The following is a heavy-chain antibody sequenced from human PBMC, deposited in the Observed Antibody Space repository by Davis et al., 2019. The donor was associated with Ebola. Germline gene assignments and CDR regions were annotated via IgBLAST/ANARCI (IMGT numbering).Heavy chain of an antibody. V-gene: IGHV3-66*01. J-gene: IGHJ4*02. CDR2: LYGGGSA. CDR3: ARDRGSDWYFDL. Sequence: GESLKISCAASGLTVSSTYMNCVRQAPEKGLEWIAVLYGGGSAYYADSVRGRFSISRDNSKKMFYLQMNSLRVEDTALYYCARDRGSDWYFDLWGQGTLVTVSS. CDR1: GLTVSSTY. D-gene: IGHD3-9*01.